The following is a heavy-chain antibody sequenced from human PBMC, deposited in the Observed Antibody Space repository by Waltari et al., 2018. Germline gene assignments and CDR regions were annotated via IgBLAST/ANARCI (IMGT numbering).Heavy chain of an antibody. D-gene: IGHD5-12*01. V-gene: IGHV5-51*01. CDR3: ARQGPWLSPGYFDY. CDR2: IYPGDADT. CDR1: GYSFTSYW. Sequence: EVQLVQSGAEVKKPGESLKISCKGSGYSFTSYWIGWVRQMPGKGLEWMGVIYPGDADTRYSPSLKGQVTISADKSISTAYLQGSSLKASDTAMYYCARQGPWLSPGYFDYWGQGTLVTVSS. J-gene: IGHJ4*02.